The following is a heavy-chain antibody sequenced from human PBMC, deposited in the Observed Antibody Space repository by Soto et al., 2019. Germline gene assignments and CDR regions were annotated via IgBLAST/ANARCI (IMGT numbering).Heavy chain of an antibody. Sequence: EVQLVESGGGLVQPGGSLRLSCAASGFTVSSNYMSWVRQAPGKGLEWVSVIYSGGSAYYADSVKGRFTISRDNSKNTLYLQITSLRAEDTSVYYGARHGYSYGGGYFDYWGQGTLVTVSS. CDR1: GFTVSSNY. J-gene: IGHJ4*02. D-gene: IGHD5-18*01. V-gene: IGHV3-66*04. CDR3: ARHGYSYGGGYFDY. CDR2: IYSGGSA.